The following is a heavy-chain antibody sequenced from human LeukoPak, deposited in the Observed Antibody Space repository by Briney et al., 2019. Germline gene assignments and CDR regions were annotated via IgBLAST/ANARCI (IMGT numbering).Heavy chain of an antibody. V-gene: IGHV1-2*06. CDR2: ISPNSGGT. CDR1: GYTLTDYY. D-gene: IGHD3-22*01. CDR3: AREYYYDSLSTDY. Sequence: GASVKVSCKASGYTLTDYYIHWVRQAPGQGLEWMGRISPNSGGTNYAQKFQGRVTMTSDTSIGTAYMELSRLRSDDTAVYYCAREYYYDSLSTDYWGQGTLVTVSS. J-gene: IGHJ4*02.